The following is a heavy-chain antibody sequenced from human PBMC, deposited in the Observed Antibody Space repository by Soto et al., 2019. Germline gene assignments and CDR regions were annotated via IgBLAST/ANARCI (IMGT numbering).Heavy chain of an antibody. CDR2: ISSTTNYI. J-gene: IGHJ4*02. CDR3: ARESEDLTSNFDY. CDR1: GFTFTRYS. V-gene: IGHV3-21*01. Sequence: EVQLVESGGSLVKPGRSLRLSCAASGFTFTRYSMNWVRKAPGKGLEWVSSISSTTNYIYYADSMKGRFTVSRDNAKNSVYLEMNSLSAEDTALYYCARESEDLTSNFDYWGQGTLVTVSS.